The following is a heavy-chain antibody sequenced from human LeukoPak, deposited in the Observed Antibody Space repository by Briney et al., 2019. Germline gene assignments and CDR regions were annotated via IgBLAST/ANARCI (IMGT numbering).Heavy chain of an antibody. D-gene: IGHD1-26*01. V-gene: IGHV3-48*01. CDR3: ARGLKWELYAFDI. J-gene: IGHJ3*02. Sequence: GGSLRLSCAASGFTFSSYSMNWVRQAPGKGLEWVSYISSSSSTIYYADSVKGRFTISRDNAKNSLYLQMNSLRAEDTAVYYCARGLKWELYAFDIWSQGTMVTVSS. CDR1: GFTFSSYS. CDR2: ISSSSSTI.